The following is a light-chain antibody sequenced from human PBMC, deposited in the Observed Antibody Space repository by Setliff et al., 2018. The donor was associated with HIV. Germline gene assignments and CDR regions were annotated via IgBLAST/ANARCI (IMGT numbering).Light chain of an antibody. CDR2: TNY. CDR3: AAWDASLIRYV. V-gene: IGLV1-44*01. CDR1: NSNIGSNA. J-gene: IGLJ1*01. Sequence: QSVLTQPPSASGTPGQRVTISCSGTNSNIGSNAVNWYQQLPGTAPKLLIYTNYQRPSGVPDRFSGSKSGTSASLAISGLQPEDEADYYCAAWDASLIRYVFGTGTKVTVL.